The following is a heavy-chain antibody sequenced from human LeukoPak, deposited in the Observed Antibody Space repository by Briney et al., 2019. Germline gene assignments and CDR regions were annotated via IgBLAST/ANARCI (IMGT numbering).Heavy chain of an antibody. Sequence: ASVKVSCKASGDTFTSYGISWVRQAPGQGLEWMGWISAYNGNTNYAQKLQGRVTMTTDTSTSTAYMELKSLRSDDTAVYYCARPSSGTGYMDVWGKGTTVTVSS. J-gene: IGHJ6*03. D-gene: IGHD3-10*01. CDR3: ARPSSGTGYMDV. V-gene: IGHV1-18*01. CDR1: GDTFTSYG. CDR2: ISAYNGNT.